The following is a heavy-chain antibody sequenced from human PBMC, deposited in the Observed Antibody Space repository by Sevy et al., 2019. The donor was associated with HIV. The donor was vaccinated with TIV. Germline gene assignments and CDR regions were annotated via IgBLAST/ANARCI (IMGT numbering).Heavy chain of an antibody. V-gene: IGHV3-7*03. J-gene: IGHJ6*03. CDR3: ARGLHSYYYYYMDI. CDR2: IKQDGSGK. Sequence: GSLRLSCAASGFTFSSYWMSWVRQAPGKGLEWVANIKQDGSGKYYVDSVKGRFTISRDNAKNSLYLQMNSLRAEDTAVYYCARGLHSYYYYYMDIWGKGTTVTVSS. D-gene: IGHD4-4*01. CDR1: GFTFSSYW.